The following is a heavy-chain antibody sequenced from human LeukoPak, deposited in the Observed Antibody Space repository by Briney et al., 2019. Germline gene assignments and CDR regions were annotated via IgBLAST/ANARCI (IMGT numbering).Heavy chain of an antibody. CDR1: GFTFSNFG. CDR2: ISGSGDRT. Sequence: GGSLRLSCAASGFTFSNFGMSWVRQAPGKGLEWVSGISGSGDRTNYADSVKGRVTISRDNSKNTLNLQMNNLRAEDAAVYYCTKAKYSSLAYFFDLWGQGTLVTVSS. CDR3: TKAKYSSLAYFFDL. D-gene: IGHD6-19*01. J-gene: IGHJ4*02. V-gene: IGHV3-23*01.